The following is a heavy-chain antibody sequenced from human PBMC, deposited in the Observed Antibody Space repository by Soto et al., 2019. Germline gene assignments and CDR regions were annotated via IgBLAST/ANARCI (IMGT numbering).Heavy chain of an antibody. CDR3: CVIKRRDQYSTSGYWFDP. J-gene: IGHJ5*02. CDR2: IKSKADGETK. V-gene: IGHV3-15*01. CDR1: GFTFSHAW. Sequence: GGSLRLSCAASGFTFSHAWMSWVRQAPGKWLEWVGRIKSKADGETKDYGAPVRGRFTISRDDSQDILYLHMNSLRIEDTAVYYCCVIKRRDQYSTSGYWFDPWGPGXLVTVSS. D-gene: IGHD4-4*01.